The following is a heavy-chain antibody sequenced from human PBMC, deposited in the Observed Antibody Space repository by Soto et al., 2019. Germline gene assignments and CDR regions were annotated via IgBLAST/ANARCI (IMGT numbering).Heavy chain of an antibody. D-gene: IGHD3-10*01. CDR1: GYTFTSYD. Sequence: QVQLVQSGAEVKKPGASVKVSCKASGYTFTSYDINWVRQATGQGLEWMGWMNPNSGNTGYAQKFQGRVTMTRNTSISTAYMELSSLRSEDTAVYYCARAPNYYGSGSYYNWFDPWGQGTLVTVSS. J-gene: IGHJ5*02. V-gene: IGHV1-8*01. CDR3: ARAPNYYGSGSYYNWFDP. CDR2: MNPNSGNT.